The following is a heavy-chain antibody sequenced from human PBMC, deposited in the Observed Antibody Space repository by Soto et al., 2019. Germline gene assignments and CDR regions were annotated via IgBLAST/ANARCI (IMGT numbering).Heavy chain of an antibody. J-gene: IGHJ6*02. CDR1: GSTWDTNG. Sequence: XGLVRLSGVASGSTWDTNGIPWVRRAPGKVLQWVALLSYEGRNTYYAESVRGRFTISRDHSKNTLYLQMNTLRPEDTGVYYCARVTPGNNLSYFSGLDFWGQGTWGSVS. V-gene: IGHV3-30*04. D-gene: IGHD1-1*01. CDR2: LSYEGRNT. CDR3: ARVTPGNNLSYFSGLDF.